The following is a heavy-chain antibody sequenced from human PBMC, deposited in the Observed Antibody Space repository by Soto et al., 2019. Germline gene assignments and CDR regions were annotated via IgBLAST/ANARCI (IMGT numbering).Heavy chain of an antibody. V-gene: IGHV4-39*07. CDR2: IYYSGST. Sequence: SETLSLTCTVSGGSISSSSYYWGWIRQPPGKGLEWTGSIYYSGSTYYNPSLKSRVTVSVDTSKNQISLKLTSVTAADTAVYYCASRYGSGKYYFDFWGQGTLVTVSS. CDR3: ASRYGSGKYYFDF. D-gene: IGHD3-10*01. J-gene: IGHJ4*02. CDR1: GGSISSSSYY.